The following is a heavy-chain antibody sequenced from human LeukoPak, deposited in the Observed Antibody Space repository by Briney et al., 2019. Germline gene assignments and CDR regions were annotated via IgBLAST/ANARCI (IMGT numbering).Heavy chain of an antibody. V-gene: IGHV3-11*04. Sequence: PGGSLRLSCVASGFTLSDYYMSWIRRAPGKGLEWISFISSSGSTKYYADSVKGRFTISRDTTQNSLFLQMNSLRAEDTALYYCARERTPKHYYGSGTYDRYFDHWGQGTLVTVSS. J-gene: IGHJ4*02. CDR2: ISSSGSTK. D-gene: IGHD3-10*01. CDR1: GFTLSDYY. CDR3: ARERTPKHYYGSGTYDRYFDH.